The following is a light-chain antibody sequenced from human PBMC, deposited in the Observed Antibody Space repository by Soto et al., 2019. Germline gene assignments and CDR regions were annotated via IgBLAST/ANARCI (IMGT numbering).Light chain of an antibody. V-gene: IGKV3-20*01. CDR2: GAS. CDR1: QSVSSYY. CDR3: QQYTGPPTT. Sequence: EIALTLSPGTLPLSPGQRPSLSCRASQSVSSYYLAWYQQKHGQAPRLXIYGASTRAAGIPDRFSGRGSGTEFTLTITRLEPEDSAVYFCQQYTGPPTTFGQGTRLEIK. J-gene: IGKJ5*01.